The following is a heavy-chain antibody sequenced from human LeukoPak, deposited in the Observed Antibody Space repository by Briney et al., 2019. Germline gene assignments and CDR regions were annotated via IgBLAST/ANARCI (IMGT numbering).Heavy chain of an antibody. Sequence: PSETLSLTCTVSGGSFSSYYWGWIRQPAGKGREWIGRIYTSGSTNYNPSLKSRVTMSVDTSKNQFSLRLSSVTAADTAVYYCARVDGTIFGVVNAFDIWGQGTMVTVSS. CDR3: ARVDGTIFGVVNAFDI. CDR2: IYTSGST. CDR1: GGSFSSYY. D-gene: IGHD3-3*01. J-gene: IGHJ3*02. V-gene: IGHV4-4*07.